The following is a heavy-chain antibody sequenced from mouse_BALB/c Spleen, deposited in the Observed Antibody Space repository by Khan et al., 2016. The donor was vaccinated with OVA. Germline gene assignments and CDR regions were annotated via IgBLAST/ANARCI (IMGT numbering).Heavy chain of an antibody. J-gene: IGHJ2*01. CDR1: GYSITTDYA. CDR2: ISYSGNT. Sequence: EVQLQESGPGLVKPSPSLSLTCTVTGYSITTDYAWNWIRQFPGNKLEWMGFISYSGNTKYNPSFNSRISISRDTSTNPFFLQLKSVTTEDTDRYDCARVDGGDFDYWGQGTTLTVSS. V-gene: IGHV3-2*02. D-gene: IGHD2-3*01. CDR3: ARVDGGDFDY.